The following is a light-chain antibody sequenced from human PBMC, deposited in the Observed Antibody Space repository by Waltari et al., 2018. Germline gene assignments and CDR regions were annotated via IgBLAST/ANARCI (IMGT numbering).Light chain of an antibody. V-gene: IGKV3-20*01. Sequence: VLTQSPGTLSLSPGEGASLSCRASQSVNANSLAWYQQKPDQAPRLLIYGASTRATGIPDRFSGSGSGTDFTLTITRLEPEDFAVYFCHQYGNSPRTFGPGTKLDIK. CDR1: QSVNANS. CDR3: HQYGNSPRT. J-gene: IGKJ3*01. CDR2: GAS.